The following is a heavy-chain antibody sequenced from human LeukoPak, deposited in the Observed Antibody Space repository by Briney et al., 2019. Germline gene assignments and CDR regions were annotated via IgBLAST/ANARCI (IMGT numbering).Heavy chain of an antibody. CDR3: AREGSSYRFDY. J-gene: IGHJ4*02. V-gene: IGHV4-39*06. Sequence: SETLSLTCTVSGGSISSSSYYWGWIRQPPGKGLEWIGSIYYSGSTYYNPSLKSRVTISVDTSKNQFPLKLSSVTAADTAVYYCAREGSSYRFDYWGQGTLVTVSS. CDR1: GGSISSSSYY. D-gene: IGHD5-18*01. CDR2: IYYSGST.